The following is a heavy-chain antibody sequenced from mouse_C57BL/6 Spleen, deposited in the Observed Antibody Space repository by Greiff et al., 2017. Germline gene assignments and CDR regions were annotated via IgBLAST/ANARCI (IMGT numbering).Heavy chain of an antibody. CDR2: IDPEDGDT. V-gene: IGHV14-1*01. CDR1: GFNIKDYY. J-gene: IGHJ4*01. CDR3: TTSLYGSSYEYYAMDY. D-gene: IGHD1-1*01. Sequence: VQLKESGAELVRPGASVKLSCTASGFNIKDYYMHWVKQRPEQGLEWIGRIDPEDGDTEYAPKFQGKATMTADTSSNTAYLQLSSLTSEDTAVYYCTTSLYGSSYEYYAMDYWGQGTSVTVSS.